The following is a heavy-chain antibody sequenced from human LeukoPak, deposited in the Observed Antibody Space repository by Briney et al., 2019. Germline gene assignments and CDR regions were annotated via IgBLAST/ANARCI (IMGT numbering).Heavy chain of an antibody. CDR2: ISGSGGST. CDR3: AKDGGLGANAAFDI. CDR1: GFTFSSYA. D-gene: IGHD4/OR15-4a*01. Sequence: GGSLRPSCAASGFTFSSYAMSWVRQAPGKGLEWVSAISGSGGSTYYADCVKGRFTISRDNSKNSLYLQMTSLRAEDTAVYYCAKDGGLGANAAFDIWGQGTMVTVSS. V-gene: IGHV3-23*01. J-gene: IGHJ3*02.